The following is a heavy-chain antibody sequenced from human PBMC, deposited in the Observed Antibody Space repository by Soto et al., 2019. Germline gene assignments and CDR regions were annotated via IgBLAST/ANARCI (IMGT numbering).Heavy chain of an antibody. CDR3: ARTRFPQNANWFDP. Sequence: QVQLVQSGAEVKKPGASVKVSCKASGYTFTSYDINWVRQATGQGLEWMGWMNPNSGNTGYAQKFQGRVTMTRNTSISTAYMELSSLRSVDTAVYYYARTRFPQNANWFDPWGQGTLVTVSS. CDR2: MNPNSGNT. J-gene: IGHJ5*02. CDR1: GYTFTSYD. V-gene: IGHV1-8*01.